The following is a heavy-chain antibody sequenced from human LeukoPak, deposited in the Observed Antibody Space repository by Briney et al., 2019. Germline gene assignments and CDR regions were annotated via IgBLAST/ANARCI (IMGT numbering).Heavy chain of an antibody. CDR2: ISHDGNTK. CDR1: VFTFSTYT. D-gene: IGHD2-2*01. CDR3: ARSLPATREPQAIDY. Sequence: PGRSLRLSCTASVFTFSTYTMHCVRQAPGKGLEWVTVISHDGNTKHYADSVKGRFTISRDNSKNSLYLQMNSLRAEDTAFYSCARSLPATREPQAIDYWGQGTLVTLSS. J-gene: IGHJ4*02. V-gene: IGHV3-30*14.